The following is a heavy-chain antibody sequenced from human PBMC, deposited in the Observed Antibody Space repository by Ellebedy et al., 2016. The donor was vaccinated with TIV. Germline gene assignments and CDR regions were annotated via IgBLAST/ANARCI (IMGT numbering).Heavy chain of an antibody. D-gene: IGHD6-13*01. J-gene: IGHJ4*02. CDR2: IIPIFGTP. Sequence: AASVKVSCKASGGTFSSYSMIWVRQAPGQGLEWMGGIIPIFGTPDYAQSFQGRATITADTSTSTAYMELSSLRSEDTAVYYCARGTYSSSWYGMDFWGQGTPVTVSS. CDR3: ARGTYSSSWYGMDF. CDR1: GGTFSSYS. V-gene: IGHV1-69*06.